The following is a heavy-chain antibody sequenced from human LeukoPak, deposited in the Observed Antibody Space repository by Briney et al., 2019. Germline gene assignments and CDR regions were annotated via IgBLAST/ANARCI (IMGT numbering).Heavy chain of an antibody. CDR2: IIPSGGST. V-gene: IGHV1-46*01. CDR1: GYTFTIYY. Sequence: RASLYVSCKASGYTFTIYYMHWVRQAPGQGLEWMGIIIPSGGSTSYAQKFQSRVTMTRDTSTSTVYMELSSLRSEDTAVYYCARDRDCGGDCWGQGTLVTVSS. CDR3: ARDRDCGGDC. D-gene: IGHD2-21*01. J-gene: IGHJ4*02.